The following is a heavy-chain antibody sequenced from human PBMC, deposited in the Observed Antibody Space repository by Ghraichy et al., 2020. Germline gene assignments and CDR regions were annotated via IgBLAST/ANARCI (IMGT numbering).Heavy chain of an antibody. CDR1: GFTFSTFG. J-gene: IGHJ3*02. D-gene: IGHD1-1*01. CDR2: ITGSGANT. V-gene: IGHV3-23*01. Sequence: GGSLRLSCAASGFTFSTFGMSWVRQAPGKGLEWVSSITGSGANTNYADTVKGRFTISRDNSKSTLYLQMNSLRAEDTAVYYCAKRSFWNDGAFDIWGQGTMVSVSS. CDR3: AKRSFWNDGAFDI.